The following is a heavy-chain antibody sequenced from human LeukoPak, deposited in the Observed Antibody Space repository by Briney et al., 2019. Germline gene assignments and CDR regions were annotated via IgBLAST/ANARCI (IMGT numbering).Heavy chain of an antibody. CDR3: ARARGGSYYYGVFDY. V-gene: IGHV4-59*01. D-gene: IGHD1-26*01. Sequence: PSETLSLTCTVSGGSISSYYWSWIRQPPGRGLEWIGYIYYSGSTNYNPSLKSRVTISVDTSKNQFSPKLSSVTAADTAVYYCARARGGSYYYGVFDYWGQGTLVTVSS. CDR1: GGSISSYY. CDR2: IYYSGST. J-gene: IGHJ4*02.